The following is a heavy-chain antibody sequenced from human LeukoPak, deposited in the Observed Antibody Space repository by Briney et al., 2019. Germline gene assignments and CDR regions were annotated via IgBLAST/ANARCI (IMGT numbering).Heavy chain of an antibody. J-gene: IGHJ6*02. CDR3: ARGFQAAADHYYYYGMDV. V-gene: IGHV1-69*04. CDR1: GYTFTGYY. Sequence: SVKVSCKASGYTFTGYYMHWVRQAPGQGLEWMGRIIPILGIANYAQKFQGRVTITADKSTSTAYMELSSLRSEDTAVYYCARGFQAAADHYYYYGMDVWGQGTTVTVSS. D-gene: IGHD6-13*01. CDR2: IIPILGIA.